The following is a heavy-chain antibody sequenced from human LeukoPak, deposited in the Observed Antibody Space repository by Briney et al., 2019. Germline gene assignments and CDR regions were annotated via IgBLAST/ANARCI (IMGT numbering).Heavy chain of an antibody. Sequence: PGGSLRLSCAASGFTFSSYWMSWVRQTPGKGLEWVANIKQDGSEKYYVDSVKGRFTISRDNAKNSLYLQMNSLRAEDTAVYYCGRDRPFGGVSHYFDYGGKGPLVTVSS. J-gene: IGHJ4*02. D-gene: IGHD3-16*01. CDR1: GFTFSSYW. CDR3: GRDRPFGGVSHYFDY. CDR2: IKQDGSEK. V-gene: IGHV3-7*01.